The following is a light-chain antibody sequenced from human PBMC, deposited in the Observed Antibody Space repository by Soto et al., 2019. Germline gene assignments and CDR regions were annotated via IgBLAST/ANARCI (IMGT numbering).Light chain of an antibody. V-gene: IGKV3-11*01. CDR3: QPPNKEPSVT. Sequence: ESVLTQSPATLSLSPGERATLSCRASPSVSNSLAWYQHKPGQAPRLLIYDASNRATGVPTRFSGSWSGTDFPLTNHKPAPEGFGVYFCQPPNKEPSVTFRGRTKG. J-gene: IGKJ4*01. CDR2: DAS. CDR1: PSVSNS.